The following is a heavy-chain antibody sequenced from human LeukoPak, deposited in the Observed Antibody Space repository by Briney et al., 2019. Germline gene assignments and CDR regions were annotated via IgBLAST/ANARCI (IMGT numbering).Heavy chain of an antibody. CDR2: ISSSSSYI. J-gene: IGHJ4*01. D-gene: IGHD2-21*02. CDR3: ARDAAVVVTAIHVDC. CDR1: GFTFSSYS. Sequence: PGGSLRVSCAASGFTFSSYSMNWVRQAPGKGLEWVSSISSSSSYIYYADSVKGRFTISRDNAKNSLYLQMNSLRAEDTAVYYCARDAAVVVTAIHVDCWGQEPWSPSPQ. V-gene: IGHV3-21*01.